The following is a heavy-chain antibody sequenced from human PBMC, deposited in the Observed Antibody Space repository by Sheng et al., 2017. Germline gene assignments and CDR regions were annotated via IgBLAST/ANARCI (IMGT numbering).Heavy chain of an antibody. V-gene: IGHV3-30*04. J-gene: IGHJ6*02. D-gene: IGHD2-2*01. Sequence: QVQLVESGGGVVQPGRSLRLSCAASGFTFSSYAMHWVRQAPGKGLEWVAVISYDGSNKYYADSVKGRFTIPRDNSKNTLYLQMNSLRAEDTAVYYCAREDGYCSSTCCYWIYYYYGMDVWGQGTTVTVSS. CDR3: AREDGYCSSTCCYWIYYYYGMDV. CDR2: ISYDGSNK. CDR1: GFTFSSYA.